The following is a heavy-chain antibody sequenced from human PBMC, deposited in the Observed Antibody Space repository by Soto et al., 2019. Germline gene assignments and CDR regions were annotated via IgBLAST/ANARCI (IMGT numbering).Heavy chain of an antibody. CDR2: ISSSSSYI. CDR1: GFTFSSYS. V-gene: IGHV3-21*01. D-gene: IGHD3-22*01. J-gene: IGHJ4*02. Sequence: PGGSLRLSCAASGFTFSSYSMNWVRQAPGKGLEWVSSISSSSSYIYYADSVKGRFTISRDNAKNSLYLQMNSLRAEDTAVYYCARVTPGGYSFGYFDYWGQGTLVTVSS. CDR3: ARVTPGGYSFGYFDY.